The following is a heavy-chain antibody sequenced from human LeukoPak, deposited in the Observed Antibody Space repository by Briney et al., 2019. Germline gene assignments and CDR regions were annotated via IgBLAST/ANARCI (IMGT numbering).Heavy chain of an antibody. CDR2: IYYSGST. CDR1: GGSISSSSYY. J-gene: IGHJ2*01. Sequence: SETLSLTCTVSGGSISSSSYYWGWIRQPPGKGLEWIGSIYYSGSTYYNPSLKSRVTISVDTSKNQFSLKLSSVTAADTAVYYCARDNPERYYDILTGYYTNRGYFDLWGRGTLVTVSS. V-gene: IGHV4-39*07. CDR3: ARDNPERYYDILTGYYTNRGYFDL. D-gene: IGHD3-9*01.